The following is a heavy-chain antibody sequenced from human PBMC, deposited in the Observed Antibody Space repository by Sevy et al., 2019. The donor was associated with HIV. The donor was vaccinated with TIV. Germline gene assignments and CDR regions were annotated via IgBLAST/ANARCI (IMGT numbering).Heavy chain of an antibody. Sequence: SETLSLTCTVSGGSISSSSYYWGWIRQPPGKGLEWIGSIYYSGSTYYNPSLKSRVTISVDTSKNQFSLKLSSVTAADTAVYYCARRSGIAVAGTPGDDAFDIWGQGTMVTVSS. CDR1: GGSISSSSYY. V-gene: IGHV4-39*01. CDR2: IYYSGST. CDR3: ARRSGIAVAGTPGDDAFDI. J-gene: IGHJ3*02. D-gene: IGHD6-19*01.